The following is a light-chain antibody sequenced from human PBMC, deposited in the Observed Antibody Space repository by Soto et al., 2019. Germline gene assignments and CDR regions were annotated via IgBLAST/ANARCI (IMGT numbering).Light chain of an antibody. Sequence: DIQMTQSPSSLSAYVGDRVTITCQASQDINSYLIWYQQKPGKVPKVLIYDASNLETGVPSRFSGSGSGTEFTLTISSLQPDDSATYYCQQYNSYSPWTFGQGTKVEIK. CDR3: QQYNSYSPWT. CDR2: DAS. CDR1: QDINSY. V-gene: IGKV1-33*01. J-gene: IGKJ1*01.